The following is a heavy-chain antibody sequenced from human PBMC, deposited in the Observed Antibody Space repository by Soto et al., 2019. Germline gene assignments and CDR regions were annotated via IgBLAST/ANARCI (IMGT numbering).Heavy chain of an antibody. V-gene: IGHV3-23*01. J-gene: IGHJ4*02. D-gene: IGHD3-3*01. CDR2: ISRSGGSK. Sequence: HPGGSLRLSCAASGFTFSSFAMSWVRQAPGKGLQWVSTISRSGGSKYYADSVKGRFTISRDTSKNTVYLQMNSLRAEDTAVYYCAKGGQFLEWLLYEYWGQGTLVTVYS. CDR3: AKGGQFLEWLLYEY. CDR1: GFTFSSFA.